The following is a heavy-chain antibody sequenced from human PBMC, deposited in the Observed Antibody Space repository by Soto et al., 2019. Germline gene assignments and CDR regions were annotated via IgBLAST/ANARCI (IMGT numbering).Heavy chain of an antibody. Sequence: PGGSLRLSCAASGFTFSSYAMKWVRQAPGKGLEWVSLIGESGTPTYYADSVKGRFTISRDNSGNTLFLEMYSLRAEDTDVYYRGSYIPALRYYGMDVWGQATKVTVSS. CDR2: IGESGTPT. CDR3: GSYIPALRYYGMDV. CDR1: GFTFSSYA. V-gene: IGHV3-23*01. D-gene: IGHD2-2*01. J-gene: IGHJ6*02.